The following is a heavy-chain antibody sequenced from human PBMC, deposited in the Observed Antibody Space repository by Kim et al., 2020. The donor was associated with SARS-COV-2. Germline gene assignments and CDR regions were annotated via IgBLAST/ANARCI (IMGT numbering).Heavy chain of an antibody. D-gene: IGHD6-6*01. Sequence: GGSLRLSCAASGFTFSSYGMHWVRQAPGKGLEWVAVISYDGSNKYYADSVKGRFTISRDNSKNTLYLQMNSLRAEDTAVYYCAKGGIATRRDWFDPWGQG. V-gene: IGHV3-30*18. J-gene: IGHJ5*02. CDR1: GFTFSSYG. CDR3: AKGGIATRRDWFDP. CDR2: ISYDGSNK.